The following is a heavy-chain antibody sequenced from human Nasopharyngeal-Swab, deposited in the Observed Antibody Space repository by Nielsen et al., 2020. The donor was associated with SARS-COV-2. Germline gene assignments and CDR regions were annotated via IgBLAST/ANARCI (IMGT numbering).Heavy chain of an antibody. D-gene: IGHD3-10*01. J-gene: IGHJ4*02. Sequence: LSLTCAASGFTFDDYAMHWVRQAPGKGLEWVSGISWNSGSIGYADSVKGRFTISRDNAKNSLYLQMNSLRAEDTALYYCAKDIRAGDYGSGSSYDYWGQGTLVTVSS. CDR3: AKDIRAGDYGSGSSYDY. V-gene: IGHV3-9*01. CDR2: ISWNSGSI. CDR1: GFTFDDYA.